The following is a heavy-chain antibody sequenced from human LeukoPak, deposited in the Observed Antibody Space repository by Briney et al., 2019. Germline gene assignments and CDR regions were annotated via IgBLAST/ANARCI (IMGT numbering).Heavy chain of an antibody. CDR3: ARGSTRQWRDAFDI. CDR2: INHSGST. J-gene: IGHJ3*02. D-gene: IGHD6-19*01. Sequence: KPSETLSLTCAVYGGSFSGYYWSWIRQPPGKGLELIGEINHSGSTNYNPSLKSRVTISVDTSKNQFSLKLSSVTAADTAVYYCARGSTRQWRDAFDIWGQGTMVTVSS. V-gene: IGHV4-34*01. CDR1: GGSFSGYY.